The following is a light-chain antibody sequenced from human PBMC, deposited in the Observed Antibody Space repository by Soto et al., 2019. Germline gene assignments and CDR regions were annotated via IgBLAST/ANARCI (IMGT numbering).Light chain of an antibody. CDR1: QSVSSN. J-gene: IGKJ3*01. CDR3: QQYNNWLFT. V-gene: IGKV3-15*01. Sequence: EIVMTQSPATLSVSPGERATLSCRASQSVSSNLAWYQQKPGQTPRLLIYGASTRATGIPARLSGSGSGTEFTLTISSLQSEDFAVYYCQQYNNWLFTFGPGTKVDIK. CDR2: GAS.